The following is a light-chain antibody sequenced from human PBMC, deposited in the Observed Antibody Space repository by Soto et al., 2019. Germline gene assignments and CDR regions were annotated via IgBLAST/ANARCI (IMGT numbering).Light chain of an antibody. CDR2: DVS. CDR1: SSDVGGYNY. Sequence: QSALTQPRSVSGSPGQSVTISCTGTSSDVGGYNYVSWYQQHPGKAPKLMMYDVSKRPSGVPDRFSGSKSGNTASLTISGLQAEDEADYYCCSYSGIYTLVVGGGTKLTVL. CDR3: CSYSGIYTLV. J-gene: IGLJ2*01. V-gene: IGLV2-11*01.